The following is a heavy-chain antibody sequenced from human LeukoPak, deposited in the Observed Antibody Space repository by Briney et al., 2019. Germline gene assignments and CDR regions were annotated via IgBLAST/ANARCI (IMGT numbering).Heavy chain of an antibody. J-gene: IGHJ4*02. CDR2: ISSNGGST. CDR3: VKGLTMVRGNEDY. D-gene: IGHD3-10*01. Sequence: LGPSYSAARFTFSSYAIHSGRQAPRHGAGYFSAISSNGGSTYYADSVNGRFTISRDNSKNTLYLQMSSLRAEDTAVYYCVKGLTMVRGNEDYWGQGTLVTVSS. CDR1: RFTFSSYA. V-gene: IGHV3-64D*06.